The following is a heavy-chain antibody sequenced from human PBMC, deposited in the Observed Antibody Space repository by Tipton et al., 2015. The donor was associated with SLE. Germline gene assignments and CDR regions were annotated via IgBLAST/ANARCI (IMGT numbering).Heavy chain of an antibody. CDR1: SGSISSSSYY. CDR3: ATHGGDGGKSGNFDS. V-gene: IGHV4-39*07. J-gene: IGHJ4*02. CDR2: INSSGST. Sequence: TLSLTCTVSSGSISSSSYYWGWIRQPPGKGLEWIGNINSSGSTYYNPSLRSRVTISLDTSKNQFSLKLTSVTAADTAVYYCATHGGDGGKSGNFDSWGQGTLVTVSS. D-gene: IGHD4-23*01.